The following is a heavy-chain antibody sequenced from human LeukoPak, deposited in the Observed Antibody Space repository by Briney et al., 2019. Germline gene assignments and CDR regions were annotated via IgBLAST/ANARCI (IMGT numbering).Heavy chain of an antibody. CDR1: GFTFSDYY. CDR3: ASVHGDYENYFDS. Sequence: PGGSLRLSCAASGFTFSDYYMSGIRQAPGRGLEWVSYISSSGSTIYYADSVKGLFTIPRDNAKNSLYLQTNSVRAEDTAVYYCASVHGDYENYFDSWGQGTLVTVSS. D-gene: IGHD4-17*01. V-gene: IGHV3-11*01. J-gene: IGHJ4*02. CDR2: ISSSGSTI.